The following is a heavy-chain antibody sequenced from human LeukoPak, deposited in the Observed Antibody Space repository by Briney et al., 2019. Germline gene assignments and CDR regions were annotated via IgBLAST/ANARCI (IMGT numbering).Heavy chain of an antibody. CDR2: ISSSSSYI. CDR1: GFTFSSYS. J-gene: IGHJ3*02. CDR3: ARSMIVVVTNDTFDI. Sequence: PGGSLRLSCAASGFTFSSYSMNWVRQAPGKGLEWVSSISSSSSYIYYADSVKGRFTISRDNAKNSLYLQMNSLRAEDTAVYYCARSMIVVVTNDTFDIWGQGTMVTVSS. D-gene: IGHD3-22*01. V-gene: IGHV3-21*01.